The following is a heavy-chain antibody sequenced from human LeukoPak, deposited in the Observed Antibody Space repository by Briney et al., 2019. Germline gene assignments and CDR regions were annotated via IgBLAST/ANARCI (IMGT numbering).Heavy chain of an antibody. CDR2: IWYDGSNK. D-gene: IGHD2-2*01. CDR1: GLTVSSYG. J-gene: IGHJ3*02. Sequence: GGSLRLSCAASGLTVSSYGMHWVRQAPGKGLEWVAVIWYDGSNKYYADSVKGRFTISRDNSKNTLYLQMNSLRAEDTAVYYCARAHEKYQLPHDAFDIWGQGTMVTVSS. CDR3: ARAHEKYQLPHDAFDI. V-gene: IGHV3-33*01.